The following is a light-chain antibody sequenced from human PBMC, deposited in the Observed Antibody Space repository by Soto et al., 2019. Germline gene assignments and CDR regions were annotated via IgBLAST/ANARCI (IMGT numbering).Light chain of an antibody. CDR3: QQYYSTPT. CDR1: QSVLYSSNNKNY. CDR2: WAS. Sequence: IVMTQSPDSLAVSLGERATINCKSSQSVLYSSNNKNYLAWYQQKPGQPPKLPIYWASTRDSGVPDRFSGSGSGTDFTPTISSLQAEDVAVYYCQQYYSTPTFGQGTKVEIK. J-gene: IGKJ1*01. V-gene: IGKV4-1*01.